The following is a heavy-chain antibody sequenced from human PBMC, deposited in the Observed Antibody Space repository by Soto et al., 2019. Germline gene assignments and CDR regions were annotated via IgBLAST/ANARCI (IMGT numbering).Heavy chain of an antibody. J-gene: IGHJ5*02. V-gene: IGHV3-30-3*01. Sequence: GGALRLSCAASGFTFSSYAMHWVRQAPGKGLEWVAVISYAGSNKYYADSVKGRVTISRDNSKNTLDLQMNSLRAEDTAVYYCARDNLITMIVVVTWFDPWGQGTLVTVSS. CDR2: ISYAGSNK. CDR3: ARDNLITMIVVVTWFDP. CDR1: GFTFSSYA. D-gene: IGHD3-22*01.